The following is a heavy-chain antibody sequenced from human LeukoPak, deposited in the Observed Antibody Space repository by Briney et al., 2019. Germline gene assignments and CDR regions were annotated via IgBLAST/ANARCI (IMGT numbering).Heavy chain of an antibody. D-gene: IGHD3-16*01. CDR1: GFIFDVYA. Sequence: GGSLRLSCAASGFIFDVYAMHWLRQAPGKGLEWVSGICWNGASIGYADSVKGRFTISRDNAKNSLYLQMNSLRTEDTAFYYCTKDVFDFGGYFELWGRGTLVTVSS. CDR3: TKDVFDFGGYFEL. CDR2: ICWNGASI. V-gene: IGHV3-9*01. J-gene: IGHJ2*01.